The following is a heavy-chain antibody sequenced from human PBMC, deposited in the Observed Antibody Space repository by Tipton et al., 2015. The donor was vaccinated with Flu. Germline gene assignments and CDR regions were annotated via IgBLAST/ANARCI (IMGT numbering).Heavy chain of an antibody. D-gene: IGHD3-10*01. Sequence: TPSLTCTVSGGSMSSFYWTWIRQPAGKGLEWIGRMYVSGSTKYNPSLKSRVTMSVDTSKNQFSLKLSSVTAADTAVYYCARGSGSGTDVTFYFWGQGTLVTVSS. CDR2: MYVSGST. J-gene: IGHJ4*02. CDR3: ARGSGSGTDVTFYF. CDR1: GGSMSSFY. V-gene: IGHV4-4*07.